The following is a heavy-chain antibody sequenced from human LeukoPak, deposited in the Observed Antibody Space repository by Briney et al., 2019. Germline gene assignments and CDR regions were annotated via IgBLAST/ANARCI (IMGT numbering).Heavy chain of an antibody. D-gene: IGHD6-13*01. CDR1: GYTFTSYG. J-gene: IGHJ4*02. V-gene: IGHV1-18*01. CDR3: ARGSTLYSSSWPLDY. Sequence: ASVKVSCKASGYTFTSYGISWVRQAPGQGLEWMGWISAYNGNTNYAQKLQGRVTMTTDTSTSTAYMELRSLRSDDTAVYYCARGSTLYSSSWPLDYWGQGTLVTVSS. CDR2: ISAYNGNT.